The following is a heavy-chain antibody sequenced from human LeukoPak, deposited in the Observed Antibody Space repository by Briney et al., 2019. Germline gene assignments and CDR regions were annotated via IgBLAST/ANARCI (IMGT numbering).Heavy chain of an antibody. CDR1: GFTFSSYW. V-gene: IGHV3-7*05. Sequence: GGSLRLSCAASGFTFSSYWMSWVRRAPGKGLEWVANIKQDGSDNFYVDSVRGRFTISRDNAKNSLFLQMNSLRAEDTAVYYCATDWGSLHDSSDYDRFDYWGQGTLVTVSS. CDR3: ATDWGSLHDSSDYDRFDY. J-gene: IGHJ4*02. D-gene: IGHD3-22*01. CDR2: IKQDGSDN.